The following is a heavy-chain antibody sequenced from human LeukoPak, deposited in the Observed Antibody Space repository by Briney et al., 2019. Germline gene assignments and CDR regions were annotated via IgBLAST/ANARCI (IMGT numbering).Heavy chain of an antibody. Sequence: PSETLSLTCAVFGGSFSGYYWSWIRQPPGKGLEWIGEINHSGSTNYDPSLKSRVTISVDTSKNQSSLKLSSVTAADTAVYYCARDSSGYDLYYYYYMDVWGKGTTVTVSS. CDR2: INHSGST. CDR3: ARDSSGYDLYYYYYMDV. D-gene: IGHD3-22*01. CDR1: GGSFSGYY. V-gene: IGHV4-34*01. J-gene: IGHJ6*03.